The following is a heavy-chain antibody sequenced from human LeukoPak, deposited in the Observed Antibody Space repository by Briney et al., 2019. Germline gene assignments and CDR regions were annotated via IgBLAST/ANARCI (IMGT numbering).Heavy chain of an antibody. CDR1: EFTVSNNY. V-gene: IGHV3-66*04. Sequence: GGSLRLSCAASEFTVSNNYMSWVRQAPGKGLEWVSVVYSGGSTHYADSVRGRFTISRDNSKNTLFLQMNSLRTEDTAVYYCARHSSSWYGYFQHWGQGTLVTVSS. D-gene: IGHD6-13*01. CDR3: ARHSSSWYGYFQH. J-gene: IGHJ1*01. CDR2: VYSGGST.